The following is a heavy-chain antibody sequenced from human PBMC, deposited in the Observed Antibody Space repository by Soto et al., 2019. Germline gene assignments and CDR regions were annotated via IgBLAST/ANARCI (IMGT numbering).Heavy chain of an antibody. J-gene: IGHJ5*02. CDR3: ARWFDR. V-gene: IGHV4-30-2*01. Sequence: PSETLSLTCAVSGGSISSGGYSWSWIRQPPGKGLEWIGYISHSGSTYYNPSLKSRVTISVDRSKNQFSLKLCSVTAADTAVYYCARWFDRWGQGTLVTVSS. CDR1: GGSISSGGYS. CDR2: ISHSGST.